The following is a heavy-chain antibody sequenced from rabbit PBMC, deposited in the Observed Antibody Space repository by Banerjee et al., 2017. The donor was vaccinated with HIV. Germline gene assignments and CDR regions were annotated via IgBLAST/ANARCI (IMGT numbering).Heavy chain of an antibody. CDR3: ARDDAGGSVYYFNL. CDR1: GFSFYSSYW. V-gene: IGHV1S45*01. CDR2: IYPGDGAT. Sequence: QEQLEESGGDLVKPEGSLTLTCTASGFSFYSSYWICWVRQAPGKGLEWIACIYPGDGATYYASWAKGRFTISKTSSTTVTLQMTSLTAADTATYFCARDDAGGSVYYFNLWGPGTLVTVS. D-gene: IGHD8-1*01. J-gene: IGHJ4*01.